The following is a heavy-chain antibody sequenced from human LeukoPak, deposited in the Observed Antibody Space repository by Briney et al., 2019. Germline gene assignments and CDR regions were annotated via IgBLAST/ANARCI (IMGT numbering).Heavy chain of an antibody. CDR3: ARDQYDILTGYYVDY. D-gene: IGHD3-9*01. Sequence: PGGSLRLSCAASGFTFSSYSMNWVRQAPGKGLEWVSYIISSSSTIYYADSVKGRFTISRDNAKNSLYLQMNSLRDEDTAVYYCARDQYDILTGYYVDYWGQGTLVSVSS. CDR2: IISSSSTI. J-gene: IGHJ4*02. CDR1: GFTFSSYS. V-gene: IGHV3-48*02.